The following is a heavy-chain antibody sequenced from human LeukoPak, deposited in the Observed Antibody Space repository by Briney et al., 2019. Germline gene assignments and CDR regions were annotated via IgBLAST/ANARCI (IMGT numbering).Heavy chain of an antibody. CDR1: GYTVTRYY. CDR2: INPSGGST. D-gene: IGHD2-2*03. V-gene: IGHV1-46*01. J-gene: IGHJ5*02. CDR3: ARSLRMDNWFDP. Sequence: ASVKVSCKASGYTVTRYYMHWVRQAPGQGLEWMGIINPSGGSTSYAQKFQGRVTMTRDTSTSTVYIELSSLRSEDTAVYYCARSLRMDNWFDPWGQGTLVTVSS.